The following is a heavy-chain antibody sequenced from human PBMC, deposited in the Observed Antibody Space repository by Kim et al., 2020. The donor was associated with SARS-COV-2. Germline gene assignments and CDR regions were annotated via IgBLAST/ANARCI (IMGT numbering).Heavy chain of an antibody. CDR3: ARDDREATSDC. J-gene: IGHJ4*02. CDR1: GFTFSGYW. D-gene: IGHD5-12*01. Sequence: GGSLRLSCAASGFTFSGYWMTWYRQALGRGLEWVANMNQDGSGKYYVDSVKGRFTISRDNAKNSLYLQMNSLRAEDTAVYYCARDDREATSDCWGQGTLVIVSS. V-gene: IGHV3-7*01. CDR2: MNQDGSGK.